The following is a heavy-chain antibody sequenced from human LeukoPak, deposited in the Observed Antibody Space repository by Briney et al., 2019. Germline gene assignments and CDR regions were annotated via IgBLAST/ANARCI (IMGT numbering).Heavy chain of an antibody. Sequence: PGKSLRLSCAASGFTFSGYPIHWVRQAPGKGLEWVAVISYDGSNKYYADSVKGRFTISRDNSKNTLYLQMNSLRAEDTAVYYCARVMEDCTNGVCQIYYYYGMDVWGQGTTVTVSS. D-gene: IGHD2-8*01. CDR1: GFTFSGYP. CDR3: ARVMEDCTNGVCQIYYYYGMDV. CDR2: ISYDGSNK. V-gene: IGHV3-30-3*01. J-gene: IGHJ6*02.